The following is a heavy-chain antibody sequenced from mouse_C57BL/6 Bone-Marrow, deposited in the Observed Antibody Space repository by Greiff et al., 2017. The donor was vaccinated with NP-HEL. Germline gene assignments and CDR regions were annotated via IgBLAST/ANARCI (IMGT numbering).Heavy chain of an antibody. Sequence: SGAELVRPGASVTLSCKASGYTFTDYEMHWVKQTPVHGLEWIGAIDPETGGTAYNQKFKGKAILTADKSSSTAYMELRSLTSEDSAVYYCTRSLSWDAFAYWGQGTLVTVSA. CDR1: GYTFTDYE. CDR3: TRSLSWDAFAY. CDR2: IDPETGGT. D-gene: IGHD4-1*01. J-gene: IGHJ3*01. V-gene: IGHV1-15*01.